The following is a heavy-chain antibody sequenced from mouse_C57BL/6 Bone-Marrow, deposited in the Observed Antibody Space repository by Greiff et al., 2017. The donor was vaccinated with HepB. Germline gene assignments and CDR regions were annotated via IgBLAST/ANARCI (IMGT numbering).Heavy chain of an antibody. V-gene: IGHV1-4*01. CDR2: INPSSGYT. CDR3: AREDGWFDY. Sequence: QVQLQQSGAELARPGASVKMSCKASGYTFTSYTMHWVNQRPGQGLEWIGYINPSSGYTKYNQKFKDKATLTADKSSRTAYMQLSSLTSEDSAGYYCAREDGWFDYWGQGTTLTVSS. J-gene: IGHJ2*01. D-gene: IGHD2-3*01. CDR1: GYTFTSYT.